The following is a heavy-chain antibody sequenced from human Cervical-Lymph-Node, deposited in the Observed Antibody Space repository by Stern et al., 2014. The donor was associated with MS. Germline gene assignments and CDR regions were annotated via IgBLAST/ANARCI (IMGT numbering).Heavy chain of an antibody. V-gene: IGHV4-31*03. J-gene: IGHJ4*02. D-gene: IGHD6-13*01. CDR3: ARVDSSSWDFDY. Sequence: VQLVESGPGLVKPSQTLSLTCTVSGGSISSGGYYWVWIRQHPGKGLEWIGYIYYSGSTYYNPSLKSRVTISVDTSKNQFSLKLSSVTAADTAVYYCARVDSSSWDFDYWGQGTLVTVSS. CDR2: IYYSGST. CDR1: GGSISSGGYY.